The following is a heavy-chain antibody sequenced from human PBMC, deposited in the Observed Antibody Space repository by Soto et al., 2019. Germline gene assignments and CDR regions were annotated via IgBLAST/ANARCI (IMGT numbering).Heavy chain of an antibody. V-gene: IGHV3-7*03. D-gene: IGHD3-22*01. Sequence: GGSLRLSCAASGFTFSSYWMSWVRQAPGKGLEWVANIKQDGSEKYYVDSVKGRFSISRDNAKNSLYLQMNSLRAEDAAVYYGARGGTDSSRYYFDYWGQGTLVTVSS. CDR1: GFTFSSYW. J-gene: IGHJ4*02. CDR3: ARGGTDSSRYYFDY. CDR2: IKQDGSEK.